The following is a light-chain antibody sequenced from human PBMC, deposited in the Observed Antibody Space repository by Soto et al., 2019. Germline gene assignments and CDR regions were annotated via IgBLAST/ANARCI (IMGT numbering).Light chain of an antibody. CDR2: DAS. V-gene: IGKV3-11*01. CDR3: QQRSNWPIT. Sequence: DILLAQSPGTLSFSPRERAALSCRASQSVSSYLAWYQQKPGQAPRLLIYDASNRATGIPARFSGSGSGTDFTLTISSLEPEDFAVYYCQQRSNWPITFGQGTRLEIK. CDR1: QSVSSY. J-gene: IGKJ5*01.